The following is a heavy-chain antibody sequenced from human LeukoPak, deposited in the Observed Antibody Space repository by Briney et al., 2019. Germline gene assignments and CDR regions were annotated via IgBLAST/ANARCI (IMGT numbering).Heavy chain of an antibody. J-gene: IGHJ4*02. V-gene: IGHV3-21*04. CDR2: ISSSSSYI. Sequence: GGSLRLSCAASGFTFSNYRMNWVRQAPGKGLEWVSSISSSSSYIYYADSVKGRFTISRDNAKNSLYLQMNSLRAEDTALYYCAKEKASVIAALDYWGQGTLVTVSS. CDR3: AKEKASVIAALDY. D-gene: IGHD6-6*01. CDR1: GFTFSNYR.